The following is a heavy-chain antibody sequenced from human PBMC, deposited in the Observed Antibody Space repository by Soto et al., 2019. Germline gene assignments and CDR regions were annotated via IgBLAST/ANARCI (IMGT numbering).Heavy chain of an antibody. CDR3: ARDGGILTGYYFDY. CDR1: GGSISSGGYY. Sequence: PSETLSLTCTVSGGSISSGGYYWSWIRQHPGKGLEWIGYIYYSGSTYYNPSLKSQVTISVDTSKNQFSLKLSSVTAADTAVYYCARDGGILTGYYFDYWGQGTLVTVSS. D-gene: IGHD3-9*01. V-gene: IGHV4-31*01. J-gene: IGHJ4*02. CDR2: IYYSGST.